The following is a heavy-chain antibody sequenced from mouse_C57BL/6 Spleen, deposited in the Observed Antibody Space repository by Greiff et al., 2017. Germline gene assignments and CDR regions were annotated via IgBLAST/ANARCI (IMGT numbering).Heavy chain of an antibody. D-gene: IGHD1-1*01. J-gene: IGHJ2*01. CDR2: MYPSDSET. Sequence: VQLQQPGAELVRPGSSVKLSCKASGYTFTSYWMDWVKQRPGQGLEWIGNMYPSDSETHYNQKFKDKATLTVDKSSSTAYMQLSSLTSEDSAVYYCAREVVATPYYFDYWGQGTTLTVSS. CDR3: AREVVATPYYFDY. CDR1: GYTFTSYW. V-gene: IGHV1-61*01.